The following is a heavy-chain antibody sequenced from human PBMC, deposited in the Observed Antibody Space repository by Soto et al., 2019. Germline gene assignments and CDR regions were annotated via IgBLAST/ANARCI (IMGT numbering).Heavy chain of an antibody. CDR2: IYYSGST. V-gene: IGHV4-31*03. CDR3: ARGQWARGDYGMDV. J-gene: IGHJ6*02. CDR1: GGSISSGGYY. Sequence: SETLSLTCTVSGGSISSGGYYWSWIRQHPGKGLEWIGYIYYSGSTYYNPSLKSRVTISVDTSKNQFSLKLSSVTAADTAVYYCARGQWARGDYGMDVRGQGTTVTVSS. D-gene: IGHD1-26*01.